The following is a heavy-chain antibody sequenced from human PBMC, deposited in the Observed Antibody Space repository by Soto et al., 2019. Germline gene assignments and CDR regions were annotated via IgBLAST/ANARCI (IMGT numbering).Heavy chain of an antibody. D-gene: IGHD3-3*01. CDR2: INADNGNT. J-gene: IGHJ6*02. CDR1: GYTFTIYA. Sequence: QVPFVQSGAEVKKPGASVKVSCRASGYTFTIYAIHWVRQAPGQRLEWMGWINADNGNTKYSQKFQGRVTITRDTSATSASTVYMEVSSLRSEDTAIYYCARDSSAGAIFASPYYYGMDVWGQGTTVTVSS. V-gene: IGHV1-3*01. CDR3: ARDSSAGAIFASPYYYGMDV.